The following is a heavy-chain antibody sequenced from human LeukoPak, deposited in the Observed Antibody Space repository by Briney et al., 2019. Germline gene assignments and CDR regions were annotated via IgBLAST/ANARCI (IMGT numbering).Heavy chain of an antibody. D-gene: IGHD3-3*01. J-gene: IGHJ4*02. CDR1: GFTFSSYG. V-gene: IGHV3-33*01. Sequence: GGSLRLSCAASGFTFSSYGMHWVRQAPGKGVEWVAVIWYDGSNKYYADSVKGRFTISRDNSKNTLDLQMNSLRAEDTAVYYCARDRSYDFWSGYSTTDYWGQGTLVTVPS. CDR2: IWYDGSNK. CDR3: ARDRSYDFWSGYSTTDY.